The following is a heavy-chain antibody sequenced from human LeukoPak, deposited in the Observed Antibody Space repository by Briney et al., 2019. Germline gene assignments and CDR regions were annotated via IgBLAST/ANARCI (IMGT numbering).Heavy chain of an antibody. CDR3: AKTFATMCSSSALFDY. V-gene: IGHV3-23*01. CDR1: GFTFSSYA. D-gene: IGHD5-12*01. CDR2: ISGSGGST. Sequence: PGGSLRLSCAASGFTFSSYAMSWVRQAPGKGLEWVSAISGSGGSTYYADSVKGRFTISRDNSKNTLYLQMNSLRAEDTAVYYCAKTFATMCSSSALFDYWGQGTLVTVSS. J-gene: IGHJ4*02.